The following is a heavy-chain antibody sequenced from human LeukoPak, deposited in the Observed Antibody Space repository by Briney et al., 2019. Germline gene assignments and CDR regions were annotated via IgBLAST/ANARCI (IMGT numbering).Heavy chain of an antibody. D-gene: IGHD3-10*01. CDR1: GFSFSTYA. Sequence: GRSLRLSCVTSGFSFSTYAMHWVRQAPGKGLEWVAVISDDGNGDYYADSVKGRFTISRDNSKNTLYLQMNSLRAGDTAMYYCARDSWFGESLPYYWGQGTLVTVSS. J-gene: IGHJ4*02. CDR2: ISDDGNGD. V-gene: IGHV3-30*14. CDR3: ARDSWFGESLPYY.